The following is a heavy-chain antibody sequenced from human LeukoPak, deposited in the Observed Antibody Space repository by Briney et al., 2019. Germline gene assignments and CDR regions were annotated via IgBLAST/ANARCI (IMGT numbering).Heavy chain of an antibody. V-gene: IGHV4-4*02. D-gene: IGHD6-19*01. CDR3: TTYSVAGTGGE. CDR1: VGSISISNW. J-gene: IGHJ4*02. Sequence: SGTLSLTCALSVGSISISNWWSWVRQPPGKGLEWIGEIYHNGNTIYNPSLKSLVTIPVHKSKHHFSPKHSSVTAADTSVFYLTTYSVAGTGGEWGQGTLVTVSS. CDR2: IYHNGNT.